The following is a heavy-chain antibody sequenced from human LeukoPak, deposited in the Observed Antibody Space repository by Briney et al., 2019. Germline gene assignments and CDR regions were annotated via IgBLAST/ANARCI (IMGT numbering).Heavy chain of an antibody. CDR3: AKGLPKEELVDY. V-gene: IGHV3-23*01. CDR2: ISGSGGST. Sequence: PGGSLRLSCSASGFTFSSYGMHWVRQAPGKGLEWVSAISGSGGSTYYADSVKGRFTISRDNSKNTLYLQMNSLRAEDTAVYYCAKGLPKEELVDYWGQGTLVTVSS. D-gene: IGHD1-26*01. CDR1: GFTFSSYG. J-gene: IGHJ4*02.